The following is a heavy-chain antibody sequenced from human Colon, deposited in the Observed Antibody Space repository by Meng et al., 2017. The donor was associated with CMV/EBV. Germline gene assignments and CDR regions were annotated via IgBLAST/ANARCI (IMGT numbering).Heavy chain of an antibody. CDR2: VDTGGGA. CDR3: ARELGGTYYFDF. CDR1: GYTLSGYH. D-gene: IGHD1-26*01. J-gene: IGHJ4*02. V-gene: IGHV1-46*01. Sequence: QVQLVQSGAGVKKPGASVRVSCKASGYTLSGYHTHWVRQAPGQGLEWMGRVDTGGGAKYTQKFQGRVTMTRDTSTSTVHMELNSLTFADTAVYYCARELGGTYYFDFWGQGTLVTVSS.